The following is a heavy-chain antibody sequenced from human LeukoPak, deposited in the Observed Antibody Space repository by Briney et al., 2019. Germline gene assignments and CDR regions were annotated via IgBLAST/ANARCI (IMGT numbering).Heavy chain of an antibody. CDR3: ATSITIFGVANDAFDI. V-gene: IGHV4-38-2*01. Sequence: SETLSLTCAVSGYSISSGYYWGWIRQPPGKGLEWIGSIYYSGSTHYNPSLKSRVTISVDTSKNQFSLKLSSVTAADTAVYYCATSITIFGVANDAFDIWGQGTMVTVSS. CDR1: GYSISSGYY. J-gene: IGHJ3*02. CDR2: IYYSGST. D-gene: IGHD3-3*01.